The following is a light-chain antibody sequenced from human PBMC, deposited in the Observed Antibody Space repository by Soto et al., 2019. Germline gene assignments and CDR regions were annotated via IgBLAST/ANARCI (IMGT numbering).Light chain of an antibody. CDR3: QQYNNWPAIT. J-gene: IGKJ5*01. CDR1: QSVPTNN. CDR2: DAS. V-gene: IGKV3-15*01. Sequence: IVLTQSPGTLSSSPGERATLSCRASQSVPTNNLAWYQQRPGQAPRLLIYDASTRATGIPARFSGSGSGTEFTLTISSLHSEDFAVYYCQQYNNWPAITFGQGTRLEIK.